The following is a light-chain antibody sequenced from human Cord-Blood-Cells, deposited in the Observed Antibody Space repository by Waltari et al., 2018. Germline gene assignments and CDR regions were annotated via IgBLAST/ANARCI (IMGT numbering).Light chain of an antibody. CDR2: RNN. J-gene: IGLJ2*01. V-gene: IGLV1-47*01. CDR3: AAWDDSLSGI. CDR1: SSNIGSNY. Sequence: QSVLTQPPSASGTPGQRVTISCSGSSSNIGSNYVYWYQQLPGTAPKLLIYRNNQRPSGFPARFSGSKSGTSASLAISGLRSEDEADYYCAAWDDSLSGIFGGGTKLTVL.